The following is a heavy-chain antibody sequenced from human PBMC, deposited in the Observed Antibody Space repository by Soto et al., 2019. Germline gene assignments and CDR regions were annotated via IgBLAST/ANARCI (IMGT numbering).Heavy chain of an antibody. CDR1: GYTLIRYF. V-gene: IGHV1-46*01. J-gene: IGHJ4*02. CDR2: INPSGGSP. D-gene: IGHD3-10*01. CDR3: ARGSGAIIDY. Sequence: ASVKVSCKESGYTLIRYFIHWVRQAPEQGLEWVGTINPSGGSPNYAQKFQGRVTMTWDTSTSTVYMEVSGLRSEDTALYYCARGSGAIIDYWGQGTLVTVSS.